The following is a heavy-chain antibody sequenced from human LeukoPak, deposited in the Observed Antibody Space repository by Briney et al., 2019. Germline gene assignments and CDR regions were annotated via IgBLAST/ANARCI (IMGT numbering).Heavy chain of an antibody. J-gene: IGHJ4*02. D-gene: IGHD6-19*01. Sequence: PGGSLRLSCATSGFTLSSYSMNWVRQAPGKGLEWISYISSGSTTIYYADSVKGRFTISRDNAKNSLYLQMNSLRDEDTAVYYCARDVEQWLVRVYYFDYWGQGTLATVSS. CDR3: ARDVEQWLVRVYYFDY. V-gene: IGHV3-48*02. CDR2: ISSGSTTI. CDR1: GFTLSSYS.